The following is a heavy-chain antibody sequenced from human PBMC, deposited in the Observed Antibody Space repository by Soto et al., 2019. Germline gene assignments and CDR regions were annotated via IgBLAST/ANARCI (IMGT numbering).Heavy chain of an antibody. Sequence: GGSLRLSCAASGFTFSSSGMHWVRQAPGKGLEWVAVIWSDGSTEKYADSVRGRFTISRDNSKNTLYLQMNNLRAEDTAVYYCARDLGAWPFDYWGQGTLVTVSS. V-gene: IGHV3-33*01. D-gene: IGHD1-26*01. CDR1: GFTFSSSG. CDR3: ARDLGAWPFDY. CDR2: IWSDGSTE. J-gene: IGHJ4*02.